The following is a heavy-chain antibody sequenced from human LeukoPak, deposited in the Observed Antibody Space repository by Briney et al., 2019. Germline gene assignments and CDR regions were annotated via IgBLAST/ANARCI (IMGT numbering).Heavy chain of an antibody. CDR1: GGSISSYY. Sequence: SETLSLTCTVSGGSISSYYWSWIRQPPGKGLEWIGYIYTSGSPNYNPSLKSRVTISVDTSKDQFSLKLSSVTAADTAVYYCARTSNSGSYYGIGAFDIWGQGTMVTVSS. V-gene: IGHV4-4*09. CDR2: IYTSGSP. J-gene: IGHJ3*02. CDR3: ARTSNSGSYYGIGAFDI. D-gene: IGHD1-26*01.